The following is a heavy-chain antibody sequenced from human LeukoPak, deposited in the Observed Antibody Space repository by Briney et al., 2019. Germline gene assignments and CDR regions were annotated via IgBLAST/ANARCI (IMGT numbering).Heavy chain of an antibody. D-gene: IGHD3-16*01. CDR1: GYSISSGYY. CDR2: IYHSGST. Sequence: SETLSLTCTVSGYSISSGYYWGWIRQPPGKGLEWVGSIYHSGSTYYNLSLKSRVTISIDRSKNQFSLKLSSVTAADTAVYYCARAGGEATNFDYWGQGTLVTVSS. CDR3: ARAGGEATNFDY. J-gene: IGHJ4*02. V-gene: IGHV4-38-2*02.